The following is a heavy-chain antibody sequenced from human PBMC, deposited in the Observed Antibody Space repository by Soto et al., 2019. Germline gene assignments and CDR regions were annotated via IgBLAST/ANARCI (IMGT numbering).Heavy chain of an antibody. J-gene: IGHJ5*02. D-gene: IGHD3-22*01. CDR3: AKMGTMIVVVNPWFDP. Sequence: GDSVSSNSAAWNWIRQSPSRGLEWLGRTYYRSKWYNDYAVSVKSRITINPDTSKNQFSLQLNSVTPEDTAVYYCAKMGTMIVVVNPWFDPWGQGTLVTVSS. V-gene: IGHV6-1*01. CDR2: TYYRSKWYN. CDR1: GDSVSSNSAA.